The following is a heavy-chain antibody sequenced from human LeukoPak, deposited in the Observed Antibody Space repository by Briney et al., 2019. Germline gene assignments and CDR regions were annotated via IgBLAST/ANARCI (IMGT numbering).Heavy chain of an antibody. Sequence: GGSLRLSCTVSGLTLGDYATTWVRQAPGKGLDGVGFIRSKAYGGTTEYAASVKDRFTISRDDSKSIAYLQMNSLKTEDTAVYYCTGLNHYDGSGYYQYFQFWGQGTLVTVSS. D-gene: IGHD3-22*01. J-gene: IGHJ1*01. CDR1: GLTLGDYA. V-gene: IGHV3-49*04. CDR2: IRSKAYGGTT. CDR3: TGLNHYDGSGYYQYFQF.